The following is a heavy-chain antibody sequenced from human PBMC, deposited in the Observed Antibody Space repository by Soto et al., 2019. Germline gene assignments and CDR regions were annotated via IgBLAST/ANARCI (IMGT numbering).Heavy chain of an antibody. CDR3: AGGGRSSAAGGGY. V-gene: IGHV1-69*01. Sequence: QVQLVQSGAEVKKPGSSVKVSCKASGGTFSSYAISWVRQAPGQGLEWMGGIIPIFGTANYAQKFQGRVTITAAQSTSTAYMERSGLRSEDTAGYYGAGGGRSSAAGGGYWGQGTLVTVSS. D-gene: IGHD6-25*01. CDR1: GGTFSSYA. CDR2: IIPIFGTA. J-gene: IGHJ4*02.